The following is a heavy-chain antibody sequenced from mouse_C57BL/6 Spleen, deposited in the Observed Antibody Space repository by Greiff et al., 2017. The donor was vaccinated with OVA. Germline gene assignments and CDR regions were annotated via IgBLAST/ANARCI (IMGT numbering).Heavy chain of an antibody. J-gene: IGHJ3*01. V-gene: IGHV5-6*01. Sequence: EVHLVESGGDLVKPGGSLKLSCAASGFTFSSYGMSWVRQTPDKRLEWVATISSGGSYTYYPDSVKGRFTISRDTAKNTLYLQMSSLKSEDTAMYYCARHGDYGSSPWFAYWGQGTLVTVSA. CDR3: ARHGDYGSSPWFAY. D-gene: IGHD1-1*01. CDR1: GFTFSSYG. CDR2: ISSGGSYT.